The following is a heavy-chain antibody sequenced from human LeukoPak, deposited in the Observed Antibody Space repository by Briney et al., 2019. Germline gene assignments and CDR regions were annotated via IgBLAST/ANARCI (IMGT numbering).Heavy chain of an antibody. V-gene: IGHV1-2*04. D-gene: IGHD4-17*01. J-gene: IGHJ4*02. CDR3: ARSPFYGTFDS. Sequence: ASVKVSCKASGYTFTGHYIHWVRQAPGQGLEWIAWINPSSGGTYYSQKFHGWVTLTRDTSISTAYMELSGLKSDDTAVYYCARSPFYGTFDSWGQGTLVTVSS. CDR2: INPSSGGT. CDR1: GYTFTGHY.